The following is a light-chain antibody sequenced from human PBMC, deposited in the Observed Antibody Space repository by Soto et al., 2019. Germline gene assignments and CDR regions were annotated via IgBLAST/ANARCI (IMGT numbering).Light chain of an antibody. CDR2: TVS. CDR3: SSYTSDSSYV. Sequence: QSVLTQPASVSGSPGQSITISCTGTSSDIGLYDYVSCYQQHPGTAPQLMIYTVSNRPSGVSNRFSASKSANTASLIISGLQAEDEADYYCSSYTSDSSYVFGSGTKVTVL. J-gene: IGLJ1*01. V-gene: IGLV2-14*01. CDR1: SSDIGLYDY.